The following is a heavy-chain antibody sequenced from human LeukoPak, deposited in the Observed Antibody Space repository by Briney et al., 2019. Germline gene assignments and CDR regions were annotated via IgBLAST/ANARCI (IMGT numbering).Heavy chain of an antibody. J-gene: IGHJ4*02. V-gene: IGHV1-2*02. CDR1: GYTFTGYY. CDR3: ARGSFKVVGATERFDYYFDY. D-gene: IGHD1-26*01. CDR2: INPNSGGT. Sequence: GASVKVSCKASGYTFTGYYMHCVRQAPGQGLEWMGWINPNSGGTNYAQKFQGRVTMTGDTSISTAYMELSRLRSDDTAVYYCARGSFKVVGATERFDYYFDYWGQGTLVTVSS.